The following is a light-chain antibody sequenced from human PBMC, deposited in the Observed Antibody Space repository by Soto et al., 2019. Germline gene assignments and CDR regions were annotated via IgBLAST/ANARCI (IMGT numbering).Light chain of an antibody. CDR1: SSDVGGYNY. J-gene: IGLJ2*01. V-gene: IGLV2-14*01. Sequence: QSALTQPASVSGSPGQSITISCTGTSSDVGGYNYVSWYQQHPGKAPKLMIYDVINRPSGVSRRFSGSKSGNTASLTISGLQAEDEANYYCSSYTSSFTVVFGGGTKVTVL. CDR2: DVI. CDR3: SSYTSSFTVV.